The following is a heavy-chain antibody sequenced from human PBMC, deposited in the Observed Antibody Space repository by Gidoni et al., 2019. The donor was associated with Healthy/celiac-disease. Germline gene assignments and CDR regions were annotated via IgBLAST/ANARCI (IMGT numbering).Heavy chain of an antibody. V-gene: IGHV1-69*04. CDR2: IIPILGIA. CDR3: ARDVDTAIRFDP. Sequence: QVQLVHSGAEVKKPVSSVTVSCKASGGTFSSYAISWVRQAPGQGLEWMGRIIPILGIANYAQKFQGRVTITADKSTSTAYMELSSLRSEDTAVYYCARDVDTAIRFDPWGQGTLVTVSS. J-gene: IGHJ5*02. D-gene: IGHD5-18*01. CDR1: GGTFSSYA.